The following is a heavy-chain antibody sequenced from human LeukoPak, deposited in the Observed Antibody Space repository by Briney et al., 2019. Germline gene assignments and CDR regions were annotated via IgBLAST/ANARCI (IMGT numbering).Heavy chain of an antibody. CDR2: INPNSGGT. Sequence: ASVKVSCKASGYTFTGYYMHWVRQVPGQGLEWMGRINPNSGGTNYAQKFQDRVTMTRDASISTAYMELNRLTSDDTAVYYCSASFSGYDRLFDYWGQGTLVTVSS. CDR3: SASFSGYDRLFDY. V-gene: IGHV1-2*06. CDR1: GYTFTGYY. D-gene: IGHD5-12*01. J-gene: IGHJ4*02.